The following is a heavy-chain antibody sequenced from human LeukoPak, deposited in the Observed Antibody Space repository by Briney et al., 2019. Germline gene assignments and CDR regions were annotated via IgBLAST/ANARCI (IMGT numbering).Heavy chain of an antibody. V-gene: IGHV1-46*01. CDR2: INPGDGRT. CDR3: ARDLSGNHYGHFDY. CDR1: GYTFTSYY. D-gene: IGHD1-26*01. J-gene: IGHJ4*02. Sequence: ASVKVSCKASGYTFTSYYIHWVRQAPGQGLEWMGIINPGDGRTTYPQKFQGRVTMTRDTSTSTVYMELSSLRSEDTAVYYCARDLSGNHYGHFDYWGQGTLVTVSS.